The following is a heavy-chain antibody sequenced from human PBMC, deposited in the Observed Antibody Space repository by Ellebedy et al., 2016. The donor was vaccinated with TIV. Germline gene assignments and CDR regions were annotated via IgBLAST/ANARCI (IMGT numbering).Heavy chain of an antibody. D-gene: IGHD1-1*01. CDR2: IIPILGIA. J-gene: IGHJ4*02. CDR1: RGTFSSYA. CDR3: ARLFKTGTTGGAFDY. V-gene: IGHV1-69*04. Sequence: SVKVSXKASRGTFSSYAISWVRQAPGQGLEWMGRIIPILGIANYAQKFQGRVTITADKSTSTAYMELSSLRSEDTAVYYCARLFKTGTTGGAFDYWGQGTLVTVSS.